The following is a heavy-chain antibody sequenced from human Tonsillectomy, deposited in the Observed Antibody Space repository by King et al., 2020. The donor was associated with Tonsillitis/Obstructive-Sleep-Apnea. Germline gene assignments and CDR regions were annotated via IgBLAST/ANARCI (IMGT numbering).Heavy chain of an antibody. CDR1: GGSISRSNNY. Sequence: QLQESGPGLVKPSETLSLTCTVSGGSISRSNNYWGWIRQPPGKGLEWIGSIYYSGSTYYNPSLKSRVTISVDTSKKQFSLKLSSVTAADTAVYYCATHPYYYDSNGYYNWFDPWGQGTLVTVSS. D-gene: IGHD3-22*01. V-gene: IGHV4-39*01. CDR3: ATHPYYYDSNGYYNWFDP. CDR2: IYYSGST. J-gene: IGHJ5*02.